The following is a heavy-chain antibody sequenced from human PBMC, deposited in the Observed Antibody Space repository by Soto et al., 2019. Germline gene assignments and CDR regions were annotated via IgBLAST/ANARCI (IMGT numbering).Heavy chain of an antibody. CDR1: GFTFSTYR. CDR3: ATEGPYCSSVNCTGF. Sequence: EVQVVESGGGLVKPGGSLRLSCAASGFTFSTYRMNWVRQAPGKGLEWVSSISSSSNYRSYADSVKGRFTISRDNAENTLNLQMNSLRAEDTAVYYCATEGPYCSSVNCTGFWGQGTLVTVSS. J-gene: IGHJ4*02. D-gene: IGHD2-21*01. CDR2: ISSSSNYR. V-gene: IGHV3-21*01.